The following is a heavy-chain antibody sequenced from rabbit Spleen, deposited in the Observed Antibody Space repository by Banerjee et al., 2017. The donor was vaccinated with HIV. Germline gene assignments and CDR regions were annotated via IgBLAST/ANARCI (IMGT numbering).Heavy chain of an antibody. D-gene: IGHD8-1*01. CDR1: GFSFSSSDY. CDR3: ARDTGSSFSSYGMDL. J-gene: IGHJ6*01. V-gene: IGHV1S40*01. CDR2: IAGSSSGFT. Sequence: QSLEESGGDLVKPGASLTLSCKASGFSFSSSDYICWVRQAPGKGLEWISCIAGSSSGFTYSATWAKGRFTCSKTSSTTVTLQMTSLTVADTATYFCARDTGSSFSSYGMDLWGPGTLVTV.